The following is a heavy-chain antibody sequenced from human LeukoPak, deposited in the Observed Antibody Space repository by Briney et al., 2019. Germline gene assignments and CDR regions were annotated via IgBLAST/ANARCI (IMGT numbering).Heavy chain of an antibody. V-gene: IGHV3-33*01. CDR2: IWYDGSNK. CDR1: GFTFSSYG. CDR3: ARGSSSAAFDY. J-gene: IGHJ4*02. Sequence: GRSLRLSCAASGFTFSSYGMHWVRQAPGKGLEWVAVIWYDGSNKYYADSVKGRFTISRDNSKNTLYLQMNSLRAEDTAVYYCARGSSSAAFDYWGQGTLVTVSS. D-gene: IGHD6-13*01.